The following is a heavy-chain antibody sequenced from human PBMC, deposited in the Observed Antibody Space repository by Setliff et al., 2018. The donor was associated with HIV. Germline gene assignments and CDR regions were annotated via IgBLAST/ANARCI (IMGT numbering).Heavy chain of an antibody. CDR3: AKDRYYDSSGSPFDY. CDR2: VDPKNGKT. J-gene: IGHJ4*02. D-gene: IGHD3-22*01. V-gene: IGHV1-69-2*01. Sequence: ASVKVSCKASGYTFTDYYMHWVQQAPGKGLEWMGRVDPKNGKTLYADSVKGRFTISRDNSKNTLDLQMNSLRAEDTAVYYCAKDRYYDSSGSPFDYWGQGTLVTVSS. CDR1: GYTFTDYY.